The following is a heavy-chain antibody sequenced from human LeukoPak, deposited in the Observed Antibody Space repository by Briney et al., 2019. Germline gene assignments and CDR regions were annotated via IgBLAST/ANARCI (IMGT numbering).Heavy chain of an antibody. CDR2: ISGYNGNT. CDR1: GYTFTSYG. CDR3: ARVYDIAAYYYYMDV. Sequence: ASVKVSCKASGYTFTSYGINWVRQAPGQGLEWMGWISGYNGNTNYAQKLQGRVTMTTDPSTTTAYMELRSLRSDDTAVYYCARVYDIAAYYYYMDVWGKGTTVTVSS. V-gene: IGHV1-18*01. D-gene: IGHD5-12*01. J-gene: IGHJ6*03.